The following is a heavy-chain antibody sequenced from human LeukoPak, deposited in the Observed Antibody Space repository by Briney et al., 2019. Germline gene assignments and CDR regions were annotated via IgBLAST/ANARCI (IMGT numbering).Heavy chain of an antibody. J-gene: IGHJ6*04. CDR2: IIPIFGTA. CDR1: GGTFSSYA. D-gene: IGHD2-2*01. V-gene: IGHV1-69*13. CDR3: ATYCSSTSCSLYYYYYGMDV. Sequence: SVKVSCKASGGTFSSYAISWVRQAPGQGLEWMGGIIPIFGTANYAQKFQGRVTITADESTRTAYMELSSLRSEDTAVYYCATYCSSTSCSLYYYYYGMDVWGKGTTVTVSS.